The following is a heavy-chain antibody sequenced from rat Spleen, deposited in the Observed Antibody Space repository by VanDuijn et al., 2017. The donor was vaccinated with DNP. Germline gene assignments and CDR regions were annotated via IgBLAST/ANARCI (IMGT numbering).Heavy chain of an antibody. CDR3: TREVPGTY. Sequence: QVQLKESGPGLVQPSQTLSLACTVSGFSLTSHHVHWVRQPSGKGLEWMGVIWADGNIRYNSALEPRLSISRDTSKSQVFLKMNGLQTEDTAIYFCTREVPGTYWGQGTLVTVSS. CDR1: GFSLTSHH. V-gene: IGHV2-32*01. J-gene: IGHJ3*01. CDR2: IWADGNI. D-gene: IGHD1-4*01.